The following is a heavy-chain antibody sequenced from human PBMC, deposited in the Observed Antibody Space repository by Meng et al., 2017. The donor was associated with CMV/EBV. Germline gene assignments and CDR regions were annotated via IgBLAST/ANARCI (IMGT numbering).Heavy chain of an antibody. D-gene: IGHD3-3*01. CDR3: ARFREGGYYRFDY. CDR1: GGSFSGYY. Sequence: CALYGGSFSGYYWGWIRQPAGKGLEWIGEINHSVSTNYSPSLQSRVTISVDTSKDQFSLKVSAVTAADTAVYYCARFREGGYYRFDYWGQGTLVTVSS. V-gene: IGHV4-34*01. CDR2: INHSVST. J-gene: IGHJ4*02.